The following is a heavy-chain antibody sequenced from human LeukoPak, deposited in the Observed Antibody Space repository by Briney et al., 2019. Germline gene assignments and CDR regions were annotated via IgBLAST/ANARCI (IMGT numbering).Heavy chain of an antibody. Sequence: SQTLSLTCPLSGGSMSSHYWSWIRQFAGKGLEWIGRIFTRGSTSYNPSLKSRVPMSVDTSKNQFSLILTSVTAADTAVYYCARGPSGYYGMDVWGQGTTVTVSS. D-gene: IGHD3-10*01. CDR1: GGSMSSHY. CDR2: IFTRGST. V-gene: IGHV4-4*07. CDR3: ARGPSGYYGMDV. J-gene: IGHJ6*02.